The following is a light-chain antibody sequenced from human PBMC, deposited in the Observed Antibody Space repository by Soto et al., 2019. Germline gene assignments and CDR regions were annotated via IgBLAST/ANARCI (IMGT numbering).Light chain of an antibody. Sequence: EIVMTQSPATLSVSPGERATLSCRASQSVSSNLAWYQQTPGQAPRLLIYGASTRATGIPARFSGSGSGTEFTLTISSLQSEDFAVYYCQRYGSSPLTFGGGTKVDIK. J-gene: IGKJ4*01. V-gene: IGKV3D-15*01. CDR2: GAS. CDR1: QSVSSN. CDR3: QRYGSSPLT.